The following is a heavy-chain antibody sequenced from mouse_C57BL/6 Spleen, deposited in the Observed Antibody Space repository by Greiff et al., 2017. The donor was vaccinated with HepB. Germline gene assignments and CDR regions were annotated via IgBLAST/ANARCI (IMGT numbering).Heavy chain of an antibody. CDR1: GYAFSSYW. CDR3: AREDYGNSYFDY. Sequence: QVQLQQSGAELVKPGASVKISCKASGYAFSSYWMNWVKQRPGKGLEWIGQIYPGDGDTNYNGKFKGKATLTADKSSSTAYMQLSSLTSEDSAVYFCAREDYGNSYFDYWGQGTTLTVSS. J-gene: IGHJ2*01. V-gene: IGHV1-80*01. D-gene: IGHD2-1*01. CDR2: IYPGDGDT.